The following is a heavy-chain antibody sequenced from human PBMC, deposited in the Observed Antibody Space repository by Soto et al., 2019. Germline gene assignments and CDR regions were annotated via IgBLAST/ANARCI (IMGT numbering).Heavy chain of an antibody. J-gene: IGHJ4*02. D-gene: IGHD6-13*01. CDR1: GYTFTGYY. CDR3: ARGGYSSSWSHFDY. V-gene: IGHV1-2*04. Sequence: ASVKVSCKXSGYTFTGYYMHWVRQAPGQGLEWMGWINPNSGGTNYAQKFQGWVTMTRDTSISTAYMELSRLRSDDTAVYYCARGGYSSSWSHFDYWGQGTLVTVSS. CDR2: INPNSGGT.